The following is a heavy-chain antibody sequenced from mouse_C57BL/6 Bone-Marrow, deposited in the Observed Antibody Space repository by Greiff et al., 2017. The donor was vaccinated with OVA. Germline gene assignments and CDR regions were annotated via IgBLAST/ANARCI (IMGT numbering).Heavy chain of an antibody. CDR3: TREALYFLYYFDY. CDR1: GFTFSSYA. D-gene: IGHD2-1*01. V-gene: IGHV5-9-1*02. Sequence: EVKVEESGEGLVKPGGSLKLSCAASGFTFSSYAMSWVRQTPEQRLEWVAYISSGGDYIYYADTVKGRFTISRDNARNTLYLQMSSLKSEDTAMYYFTREALYFLYYFDYWGQGTTLTVSS. J-gene: IGHJ2*01. CDR2: ISSGGDYI.